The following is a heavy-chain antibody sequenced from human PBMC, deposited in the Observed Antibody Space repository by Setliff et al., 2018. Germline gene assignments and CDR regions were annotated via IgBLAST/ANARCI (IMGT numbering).Heavy chain of an antibody. V-gene: IGHV4-61*02. CDR1: GFSITSGYY. D-gene: IGHD3-22*01. Sequence: LSLTCAVSGFSITSGYYWSWIRQPAGKGLEWIGRIYSRGSTNYNPSLKSRVTVSLDAYKNQLSLKLSSVTAADTAVYYCARDHYDYYDSRQAFDIWGQGTMVTVSS. J-gene: IGHJ3*02. CDR3: ARDHYDYYDSRQAFDI. CDR2: IYSRGST.